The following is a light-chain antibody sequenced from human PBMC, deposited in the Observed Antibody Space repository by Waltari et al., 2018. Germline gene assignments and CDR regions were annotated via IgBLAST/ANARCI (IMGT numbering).Light chain of an antibody. CDR2: GTS. J-gene: IGKJ1*01. CDR3: QQYDYWPT. Sequence: ERVMTQSPATLSVSPGERATLSCRASQSVSSNLAWYQQKFGQAPRLLIYGTSTRATGIRARFSGSGSGTEFTLTISSLQSEDFAVYYCQQYDYWPTFGQGIKVEIK. V-gene: IGKV3-15*01. CDR1: QSVSSN.